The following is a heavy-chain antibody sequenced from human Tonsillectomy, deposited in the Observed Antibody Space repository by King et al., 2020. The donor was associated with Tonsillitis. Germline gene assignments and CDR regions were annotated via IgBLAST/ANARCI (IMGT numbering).Heavy chain of an antibody. CDR3: ARVEDYNIGWYLES. CDR1: GGTFSRYA. V-gene: IGHV1-69*09. Sequence: QLVQSGAEVKKPGSSVKVSCKASGGTFSRYAISWVRQAPGQRLEWTGRIIPILALANYAQNFQGRVTITADKSTNTAYMELNSLRSEDTAVYYCARVEDYNIGWYLESWGQGTLVTVSS. CDR2: IIPILALA. J-gene: IGHJ4*02. D-gene: IGHD6-19*01.